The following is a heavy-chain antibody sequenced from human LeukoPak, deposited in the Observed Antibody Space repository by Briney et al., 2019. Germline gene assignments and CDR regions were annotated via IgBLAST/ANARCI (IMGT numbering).Heavy chain of an antibody. CDR2: IYYSGST. CDR3: ASVFDVAYSHYFDY. V-gene: IGHV4-39*01. Sequence: SETLSLTCTVSGGSISSSSYYWGWIRQPPGKGLEWIGSIYYSGSTYYNPSLKSRVTISVDTSKNQFSLELSSVTAADTAVYYCASVFDVAYSHYFDYWGQGTLVTVSS. D-gene: IGHD4-11*01. J-gene: IGHJ4*02. CDR1: GGSISSSSYY.